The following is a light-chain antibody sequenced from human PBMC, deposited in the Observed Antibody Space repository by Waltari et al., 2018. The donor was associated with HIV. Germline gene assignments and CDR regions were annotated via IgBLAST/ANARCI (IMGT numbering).Light chain of an antibody. Sequence: QSALAQPASVSGSHGQSITISCTGTSSDVGSYNDVSWYQHHPGKAPKLMIYEVTSRPSGVSNRFSGSKSGNTASLTISGLQAEDEADYYCSSFTASGTQVFGGGTKLTVL. CDR2: EVT. CDR3: SSFTASGTQV. J-gene: IGLJ3*02. CDR1: SSDVGSYND. V-gene: IGLV2-14*01.